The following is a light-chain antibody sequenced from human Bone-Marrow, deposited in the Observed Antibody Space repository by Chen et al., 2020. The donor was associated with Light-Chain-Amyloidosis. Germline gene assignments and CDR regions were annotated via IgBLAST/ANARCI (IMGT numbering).Light chain of an antibody. CDR3: QVCDRRSDRPV. V-gene: IGLV3-21*02. CDR1: NIGSTS. J-gene: IGLJ3*02. Sequence: SYVLTQPSSVSVAPGQTATIACGGNNIGSTSVHWYQQTPGQAPLLVVYDDSDRPSGIPERVSGANAGNAANLPIIRVEAGDEADYYCQVCDRRSDRPVFGGGTKLTVL. CDR2: DDS.